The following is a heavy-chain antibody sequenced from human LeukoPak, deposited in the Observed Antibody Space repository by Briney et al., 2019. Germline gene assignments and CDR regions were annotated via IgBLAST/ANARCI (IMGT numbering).Heavy chain of an antibody. CDR3: ASVSKQQLVPVGDI. CDR2: ISSSGSTI. V-gene: IGHV3-11*04. Sequence: PGGSLRLSCAASGFTFSDYFMSWVRQGPGKGLEWLSYISSSGSTIYYADSVKGRFTISRDNAKNSLYLQMNSLRAEDTAVYYCASVSKQQLVPVGDIWGQGTMVTVSS. J-gene: IGHJ3*02. CDR1: GFTFSDYF. D-gene: IGHD6-13*01.